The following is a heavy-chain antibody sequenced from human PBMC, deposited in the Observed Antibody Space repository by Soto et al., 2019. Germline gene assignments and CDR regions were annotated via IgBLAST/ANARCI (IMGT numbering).Heavy chain of an antibody. CDR2: ISYDGSNK. CDR3: ATLPMVRGVMGDDY. CDR1: GFTFSSYA. J-gene: IGHJ4*02. Sequence: GSLRLSCAASGFTFSSYAMHWVRQAPGKGLEWVAVISYDGSNKYYADSVKGRFAISRDNSKNTLYLQMNSLRAEDTAVYYCATLPMVRGVMGDDYWGQGTLVTVSS. D-gene: IGHD3-10*01. V-gene: IGHV3-30*09.